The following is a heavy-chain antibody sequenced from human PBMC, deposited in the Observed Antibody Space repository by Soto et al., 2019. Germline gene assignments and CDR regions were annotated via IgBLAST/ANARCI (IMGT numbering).Heavy chain of an antibody. Sequence: GASVKVSCKASGYTFTSYGISWVRQAPGQGLEWMGWISAYNGNTNYAQKLQGRVTMTTDTSTSTAYMELRSLRSDDTAVYYCARDRPDYDFWSGYKDWFDPWGQGTLVTVSS. CDR3: ARDRPDYDFWSGYKDWFDP. D-gene: IGHD3-3*01. V-gene: IGHV1-18*01. J-gene: IGHJ5*02. CDR2: ISAYNGNT. CDR1: GYTFTSYG.